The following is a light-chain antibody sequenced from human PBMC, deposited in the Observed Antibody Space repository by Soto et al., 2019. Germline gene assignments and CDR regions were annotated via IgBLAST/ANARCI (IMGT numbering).Light chain of an antibody. CDR3: GTWDSSLSAGV. CDR2: ENN. Sequence: HSALTQPPSVSAAPGQKGTISCSGSSSNIGNNYVSWYQQLPGTAPKLLIYENNKRPSGIPDRFSGSKSGTSATLGITGLQTGDEADYYCGTWDSSLSAGVFGTGTKVTVL. J-gene: IGLJ1*01. V-gene: IGLV1-51*02. CDR1: SSNIGNNY.